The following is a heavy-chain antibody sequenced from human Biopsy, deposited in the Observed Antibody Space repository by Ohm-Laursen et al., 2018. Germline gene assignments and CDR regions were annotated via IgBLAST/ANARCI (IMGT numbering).Heavy chain of an antibody. D-gene: IGHD3-22*01. CDR3: TRGGYYYDSLAYYYWFDP. Sequence: ASVKVSCKASGYTSTGYHVHWVRQAPGQGLEWMGWINAKTGDTNYAQKFQGRVTMTRDTSISTAYVDLSSLRSDDTAVYYCTRGGYYYDSLAYYYWFDPWGQGTLVTVSP. CDR2: INAKTGDT. J-gene: IGHJ5*02. CDR1: GYTSTGYH. V-gene: IGHV1-2*02.